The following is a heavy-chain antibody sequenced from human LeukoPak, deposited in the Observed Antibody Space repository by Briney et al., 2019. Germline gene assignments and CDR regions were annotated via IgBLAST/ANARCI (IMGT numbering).Heavy chain of an antibody. CDR2: IHHDGTT. D-gene: IGHD2-8*01. Sequence: SETLSLTCVAHGGSCIGCYWSWIRQPPGKGVEWIGEIHHDGTTKYNPSLKSRVAIVVHPSPHQFSLNLTSVTAADTAVYFCARLRPNGVTRTGPSYWGQATLVTVSS. J-gene: IGHJ4*02. CDR1: GGSCIGCY. CDR3: ARLRPNGVTRTGPSY. V-gene: IGHV4-34*01.